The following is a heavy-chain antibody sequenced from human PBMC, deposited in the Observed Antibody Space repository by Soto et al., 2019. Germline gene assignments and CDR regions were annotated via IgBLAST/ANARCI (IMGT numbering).Heavy chain of an antibody. CDR1: GFTFSNAW. Sequence: EVQLVESGGGLVKPGGPLRLSCAASGFTFSNAWMTWVRQAPGKGQEWVGRCKSNTDGATADYATPGKGRFSISRDDSKNTLYLQMNSLTTEDTAMYYCATGRFSSSLYFDYWGQGTLVTVSS. CDR3: ATGRFSSSLYFDY. V-gene: IGHV3-15*05. CDR2: CKSNTDGATA. J-gene: IGHJ4*02. D-gene: IGHD6-6*01.